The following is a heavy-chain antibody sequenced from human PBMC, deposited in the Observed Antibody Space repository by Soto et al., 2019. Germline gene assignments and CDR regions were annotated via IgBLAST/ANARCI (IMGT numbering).Heavy chain of an antibody. D-gene: IGHD3-22*01. CDR2: IIPIFGTA. CDR1: GGTFSSYA. V-gene: IGHV1-69*13. Sequence: GASVKVSCKASGGTFSSYAISWVRQAPGQGLEWMGGIIPIFGTANYAQKFQGRVTITADESTSTAYMELSSLRSEDTAVYYCTTGLSSGYYNLDYWGQGTLVTVSS. J-gene: IGHJ4*02. CDR3: TTGLSSGYYNLDY.